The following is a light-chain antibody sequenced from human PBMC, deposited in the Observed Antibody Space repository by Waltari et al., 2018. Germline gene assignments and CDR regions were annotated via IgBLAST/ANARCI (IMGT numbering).Light chain of an antibody. CDR1: SSDVGIYNL. CDR2: EGS. CDR3: CSYAGSSTFAV. V-gene: IGLV2-23*03. Sequence: QSALTQPASVSGSPGQSITISCTGTSSDVGIYNLVSWYQQHPGKAPKLMIYEGSKRPSGVSNRFSGSKSGNTASLTISGLQAEDEADYYCCSYAGSSTFAVFGGGTKLTVL. J-gene: IGLJ3*02.